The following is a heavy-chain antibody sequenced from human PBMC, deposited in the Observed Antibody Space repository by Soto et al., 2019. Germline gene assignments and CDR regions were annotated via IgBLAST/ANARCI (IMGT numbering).Heavy chain of an antibody. J-gene: IGHJ4*02. V-gene: IGHV3-30*18. D-gene: IGHD5-18*01. CDR1: GFTFSSYG. CDR3: AKSDTAMVKGLGFDY. CDR2: ISYDGSNK. Sequence: GGSLRLSCAASGFTFSSYGMHWVRQAPGKGLEWVAVISYDGSNKYYADSVKGRFTISRDNSKNTLYLQMNSLRAEDTAVYYCAKSDTAMVKGLGFDYWGQGTLVTVSS.